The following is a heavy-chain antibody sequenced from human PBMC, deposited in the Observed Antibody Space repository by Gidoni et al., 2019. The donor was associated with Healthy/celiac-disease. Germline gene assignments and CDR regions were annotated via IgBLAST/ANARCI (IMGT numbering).Heavy chain of an antibody. V-gene: IGHV3-23*01. CDR1: GFTFTSYA. CDR2: ISGSGGST. Sequence: EVQLLESGGGLVQPGGSLRLSCAAPGFTFTSYAMRWVRQDAGKGLEGVSAISGSGGSTYYADSVKGRFTISRDNSKNTLYLQMNSLRAEDTAVYYCAKHLEWSLKSGFDYWGQGTLVTVSS. D-gene: IGHD3-3*01. CDR3: AKHLEWSLKSGFDY. J-gene: IGHJ4*02.